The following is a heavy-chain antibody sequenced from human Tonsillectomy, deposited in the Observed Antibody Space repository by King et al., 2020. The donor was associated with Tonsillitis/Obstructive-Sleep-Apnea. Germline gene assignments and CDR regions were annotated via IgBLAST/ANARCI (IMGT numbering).Heavy chain of an antibody. CDR3: ASAAHQSYRTIDYYYMDV. CDR2: IYSGGST. J-gene: IGHJ6*03. Sequence: VQLVESGGGLVQPGGSLRLSCAASGFTVSSNYMSWVRQAPGKGLEWVSVIYSGGSTFYADSVKGRFTISRHNSKNTLYLQMNSLRAEDTAVYYCASAAHQSYRTIDYYYMDVWGKGTTVTVSS. D-gene: IGHD2-21*01. V-gene: IGHV3-53*04. CDR1: GFTVSSNY.